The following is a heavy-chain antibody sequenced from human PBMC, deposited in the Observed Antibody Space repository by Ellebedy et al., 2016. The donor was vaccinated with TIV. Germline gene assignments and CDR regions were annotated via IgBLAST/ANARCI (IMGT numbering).Heavy chain of an antibody. CDR1: GGTFSSYA. J-gene: IGHJ6*02. V-gene: IGHV1-69*13. D-gene: IGHD1-14*01. CDR3: ASSPHRGYYYYGMDV. CDR2: IIPIFGTA. Sequence: SVKVSCXASGGTFSSYAISWVRQAPGQGLEWMGGIIPIFGTANYAQKFQGRVTITADESTSTAYMELSSLRSEDTAVYYCASSPHRGYYYYGMDVWGQGTTVTVSS.